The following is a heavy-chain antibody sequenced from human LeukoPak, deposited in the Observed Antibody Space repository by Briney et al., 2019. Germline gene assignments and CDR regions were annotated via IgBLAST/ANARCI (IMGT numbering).Heavy chain of an antibody. Sequence: VASVNVSCKASGYTFTSYDINWVRQATGQGLEWMGWMNPNSGNTGYAQKFQGRVTITRNTSISTAYMELSSLRSEETAVYYCARGAHIVASSGGYYYYYYMDVWGKGTTVTVSS. CDR3: ARGAHIVASSGGYYYYYYMDV. J-gene: IGHJ6*03. CDR1: GYTFTSYD. V-gene: IGHV1-8*03. CDR2: MNPNSGNT. D-gene: IGHD3-22*01.